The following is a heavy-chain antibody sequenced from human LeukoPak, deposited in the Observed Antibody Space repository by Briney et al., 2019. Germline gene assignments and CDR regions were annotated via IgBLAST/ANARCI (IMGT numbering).Heavy chain of an antibody. J-gene: IGHJ4*02. V-gene: IGHV4-31*03. CDR3: ARGDWPPGNFDY. CDR1: GGSISSGGYY. Sequence: SETLSLTCTVSGGSISSGGYYWSWIRQHPGKGLERIGYIYYSGSTYYNPSLKSRVTISVDTSKNQFSLKLSSVTAADTAVYYCARGDWPPGNFDYWGQGTLVTVSS. D-gene: IGHD3-9*01. CDR2: IYYSGST.